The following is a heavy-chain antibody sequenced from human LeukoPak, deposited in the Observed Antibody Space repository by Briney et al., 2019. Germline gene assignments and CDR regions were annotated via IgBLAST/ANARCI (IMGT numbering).Heavy chain of an antibody. CDR3: ARGGDYSNYGWFDP. CDR2: IYTTGST. CDR1: GGSISSYF. J-gene: IGHJ5*02. Sequence: SETLSLTCTVSGGSISSYFWTWIRQPAGKPLEWIGRIYTTGSTNYSPSFKSRVTISVDTSKNQFSLKLSSVTAADTAVYYCARGGDYSNYGWFDPWGQGTLVTVSS. V-gene: IGHV4-4*07. D-gene: IGHD4-11*01.